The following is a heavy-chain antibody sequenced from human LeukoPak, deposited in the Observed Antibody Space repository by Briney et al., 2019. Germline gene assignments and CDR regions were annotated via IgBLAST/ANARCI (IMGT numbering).Heavy chain of an antibody. CDR1: GASIISSNFY. V-gene: IGHV4-39*07. D-gene: IGHD3-16*01. Sequence: PSETLSLTCNVSGASIISSNFYWGWIRQPPGKGLEWIGTVYYSGNTYYNPSLKSRITVSVDTSKKQFSLNLNSVTAADTAVYYCASITFGGVLDYWGQGTLVTVSS. J-gene: IGHJ4*02. CDR3: ASITFGGVLDY. CDR2: VYYSGNT.